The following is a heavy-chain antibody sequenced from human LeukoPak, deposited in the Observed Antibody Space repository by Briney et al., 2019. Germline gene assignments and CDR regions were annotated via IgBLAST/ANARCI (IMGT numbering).Heavy chain of an antibody. V-gene: IGHV4-59*01. J-gene: IGHJ5*02. CDR1: GGSISSYY. CDR2: IYYSGST. Sequence: SETLSLTCTVSGGSISSYYWRWIRQPPGEGLEWIGYIYYSGSTNYKPSRKSRVTISVDSSKNQFSLKLSSVTAADTAVYYCAIWRGLGYCSSTSCFRFDPWAREPWSPSPQ. D-gene: IGHD2-2*01. CDR3: AIWRGLGYCSSTSCFRFDP.